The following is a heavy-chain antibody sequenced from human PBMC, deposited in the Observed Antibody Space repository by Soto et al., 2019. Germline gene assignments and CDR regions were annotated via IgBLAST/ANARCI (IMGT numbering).Heavy chain of an antibody. V-gene: IGHV3-48*01. J-gene: IGHJ4*02. CDR1: GFTFSDYS. CDR3: VRDPEALDY. CDR2: IYASGGTI. Sequence: EVQLVESGGALVQPGGSLRLSCVASGFTFSDYSMNWVRQTPGKGLEWIAYIYASGGTIYYADSVKGRFTISRDTAKSSLYLQMNSLRAEDTGVYYCVRDPEALDYWGQGTLVTVSS.